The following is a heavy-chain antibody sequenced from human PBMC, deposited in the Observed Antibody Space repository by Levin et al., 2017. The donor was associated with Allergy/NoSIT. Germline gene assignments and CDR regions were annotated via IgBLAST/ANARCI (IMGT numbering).Heavy chain of an antibody. V-gene: IGHV4-59*08. J-gene: IGHJ4*02. CDR1: GGSISSYY. Sequence: SQTLSLTCTVSGGSISSYYWSWIRQPPGKGLEWIGYIYYSGSTNYNPSLKSRVTISVDTSKNQFSLKLSSVTAADTAVYYCARHPSSSGWYQIDYWGQGTLVTVSS. D-gene: IGHD6-19*01. CDR3: ARHPSSSGWYQIDY. CDR2: IYYSGST.